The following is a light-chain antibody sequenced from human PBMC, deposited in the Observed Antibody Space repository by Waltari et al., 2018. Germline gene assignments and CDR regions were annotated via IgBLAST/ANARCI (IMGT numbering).Light chain of an antibody. V-gene: IGKV1-5*01. Sequence: DIQMTQSPSTLSASAGDRVTITCRASQNINSWLDWYQQKPGKAPKLLIHAASSLQSGVPSRFSGGGSGTEFTLTISNLQPDDFATYYCQQYETYSGTFGQGTKVEIK. J-gene: IGKJ1*01. CDR1: QNINSW. CDR2: AAS. CDR3: QQYETYSGT.